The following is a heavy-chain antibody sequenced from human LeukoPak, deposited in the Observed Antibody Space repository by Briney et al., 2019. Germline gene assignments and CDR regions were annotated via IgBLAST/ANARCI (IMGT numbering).Heavy chain of an antibody. Sequence: PGGSLRLSCAASGFTFSNAWMSWVRQAPGKGLEGVGRIKSKTDGWTTDYAAPVKGRFTISRDDSKNTLYLQMNSLKTEATAVYYCTPLRPYIQPRWGQGTMVTVSS. D-gene: IGHD5-18*01. J-gene: IGHJ3*01. CDR3: TPLRPYIQPR. V-gene: IGHV3-15*01. CDR2: IKSKTDGWTT. CDR1: GFTFSNAW.